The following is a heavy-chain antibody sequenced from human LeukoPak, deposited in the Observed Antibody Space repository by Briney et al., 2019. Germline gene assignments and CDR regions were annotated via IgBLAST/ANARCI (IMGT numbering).Heavy chain of an antibody. CDR1: GGSISSSNW. CDR3: ARVGGIAAAGSWGDFDY. Sequence: PSETLSLTCAVSGGSISSSNWWSWVRQPPGKGLEWIGEIYHSGSTNYNPSLKSRVTISVDKSKNQFSLKLSSVTAADTAVYYCARVGGIAAAGSWGDFDYWGQGTLVTVSS. J-gene: IGHJ4*02. CDR2: IYHSGST. D-gene: IGHD6-13*01. V-gene: IGHV4-4*02.